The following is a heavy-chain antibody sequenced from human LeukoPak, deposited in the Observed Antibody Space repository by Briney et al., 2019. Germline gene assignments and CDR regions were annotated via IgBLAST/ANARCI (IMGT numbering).Heavy chain of an antibody. CDR3: AKGGEATMRDGYNYYYYYMEV. V-gene: IGHV3-23*01. CDR2: ISGSGGHT. D-gene: IGHD5-24*01. Sequence: GGSLRLSCATSGITLSSHAMSWVRQAPGKGLEWVSLISGSGGHTYYGDSVKGRFTVSRDNSKNTFYLQMNSLRADDTAVYYCAKGGEATMRDGYNYYYYYMEVWGKGTTVTASS. CDR1: GITLSSHA. J-gene: IGHJ6*03.